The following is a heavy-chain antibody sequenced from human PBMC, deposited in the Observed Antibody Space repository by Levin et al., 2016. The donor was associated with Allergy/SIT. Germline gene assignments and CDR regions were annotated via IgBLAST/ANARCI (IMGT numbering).Heavy chain of an antibody. Sequence: GGSLRLSCAASAFTFSSSNMGWVRQAPGKGLEWVSTVNSGGTAQYIDSVKGRFTISRDNAKNTLYLLMNSLRADDTAVYYCARYGSVWYADYWGQGTLVTVSS. V-gene: IGHV3-23*01. CDR2: VNSGGTA. CDR3: ARYGSVWYADY. CDR1: AFTFSSSN. J-gene: IGHJ4*02. D-gene: IGHD6-19*01.